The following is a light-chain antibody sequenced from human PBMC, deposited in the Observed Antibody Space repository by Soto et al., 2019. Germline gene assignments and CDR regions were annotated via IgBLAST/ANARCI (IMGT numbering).Light chain of an antibody. CDR3: QQYYSTPYT. CDR2: WAS. CDR1: QSVLYSSNNKNY. V-gene: IGKV4-1*01. Sequence: DIVMTQSPDSLAVSLGERATINCKSSQSVLYSSNNKNYLAWYQQKPGQPPKLLIYWASTRESGVPDRFSGSESGTDSTLTISSLQAEDVAVDYCQQYYSTPYTFGQGNKLEIK. J-gene: IGKJ2*01.